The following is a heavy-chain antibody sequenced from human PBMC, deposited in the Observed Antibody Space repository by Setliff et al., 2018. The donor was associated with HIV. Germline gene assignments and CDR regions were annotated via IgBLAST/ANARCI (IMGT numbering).Heavy chain of an antibody. CDR1: GGSISTSDW. V-gene: IGHV4-4*07. J-gene: IGHJ6*02. Sequence: LSLTCTVSGGSISTSDWWGWIRQTPGKGLEWIGRIYTSGSTNYNPSLKSRVTMSVDTSKNQFSLKLSSVTAADTAVYYCAREPHQLQTEDGMDVWGQGTTVTVSS. CDR2: IYTSGST. CDR3: AREPHQLQTEDGMDV. D-gene: IGHD2-2*01.